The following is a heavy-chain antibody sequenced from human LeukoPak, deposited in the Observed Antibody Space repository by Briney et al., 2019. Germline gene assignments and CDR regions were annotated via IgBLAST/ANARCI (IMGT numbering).Heavy chain of an antibody. CDR2: IYYSGIT. CDR1: GGSISSSSYY. V-gene: IGHV4-39*01. CDR3: ATFHLLIGYY. D-gene: IGHD2-8*02. J-gene: IGHJ4*02. Sequence: PSETLSLTCTVSGGSISSSSYYWGWIRQPPGKGLEWIGSIYYSGITYYNPSLKSRVTISVDTSKNQFSLKLSSVTAADTAVYYCATFHLLIGYYWGQGTLVTVSS.